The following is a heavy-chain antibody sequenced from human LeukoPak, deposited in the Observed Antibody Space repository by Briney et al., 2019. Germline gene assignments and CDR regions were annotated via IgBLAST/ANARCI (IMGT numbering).Heavy chain of an antibody. CDR1: GVTLSSYA. V-gene: IGHV3-30*04. D-gene: IGHD6-19*01. J-gene: IGHJ4*02. CDR2: ISYDGSIK. Sequence: GGSLRLSCAASGVTLSSYAMSWVRQAPGKGLEWGAFISYDGSIKYYGDSVKGRFTLSRDDSKDTLSLQMNSLRAEDTAVFYCATLTVAGTDYWGQGTLVTVSS. CDR3: ATLTVAGTDY.